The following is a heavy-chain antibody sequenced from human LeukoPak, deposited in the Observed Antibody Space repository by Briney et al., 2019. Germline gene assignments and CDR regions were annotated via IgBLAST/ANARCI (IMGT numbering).Heavy chain of an antibody. Sequence: ASVKVSCKASGYTFTSYGISWVRQAPGQGLEWMGIINPSGGSTSYAQKFQGRVTMTRDTSTSTVYMELSSLRSEDTAVYYCAREQEPWIQLWLLQHWGQGTLVTVSS. CDR1: GYTFTSYG. V-gene: IGHV1-46*01. CDR3: AREQEPWIQLWLLQH. D-gene: IGHD5-18*01. J-gene: IGHJ1*01. CDR2: INPSGGST.